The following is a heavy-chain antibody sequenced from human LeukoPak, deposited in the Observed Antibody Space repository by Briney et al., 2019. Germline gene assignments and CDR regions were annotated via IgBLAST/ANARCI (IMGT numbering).Heavy chain of an antibody. J-gene: IGHJ4*02. CDR2: ISGSGDSI. CDR3: AKDFPSGRQPGGRTY. CDR1: GXTFSSYA. Sequence: AGGSLRLSWAASGXTFSSYAVSWVRQAPGKGLEWVSSISGSGDSIYYADSVKGRFTVSRDGAKNTLNLQMNSLRAEDTAVYYCAKDFPSGRQPGGRTYWGQGTQVTVSS. V-gene: IGHV3-23*01. D-gene: IGHD2-15*01.